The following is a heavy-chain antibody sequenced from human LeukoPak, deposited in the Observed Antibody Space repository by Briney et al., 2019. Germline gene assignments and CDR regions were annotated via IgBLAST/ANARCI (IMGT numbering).Heavy chain of an antibody. Sequence: SVKVSCKASGGTFSSYAISRVRQAPGQGLERMGRIIPIFGTANYAQKFQGRVTITTDESTSTAYMELSSLRSEDTAVYYCARDGIAARTDPFDYWGQGTLVTVSS. D-gene: IGHD6-6*01. J-gene: IGHJ4*02. CDR1: GGTFSSYA. CDR2: IIPIFGTA. CDR3: ARDGIAARTDPFDY. V-gene: IGHV1-69*05.